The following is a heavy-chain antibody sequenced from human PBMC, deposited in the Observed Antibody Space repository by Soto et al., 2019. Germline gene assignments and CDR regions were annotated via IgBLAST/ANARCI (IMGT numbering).Heavy chain of an antibody. CDR3: AGVPIAARSYYYYGMDV. D-gene: IGHD6-6*01. V-gene: IGHV1-18*01. Sequence: ASLKVSSEASGCTFSSYGISWARQAPVQGLDWMGWISAYNGNTNYAQKLQGRVTMTTDTSTSTAYMELRILRSDDTAVYYCAGVPIAARSYYYYGMDVWGQGTTVTVSS. J-gene: IGHJ6*02. CDR1: GCTFSSYG. CDR2: ISAYNGNT.